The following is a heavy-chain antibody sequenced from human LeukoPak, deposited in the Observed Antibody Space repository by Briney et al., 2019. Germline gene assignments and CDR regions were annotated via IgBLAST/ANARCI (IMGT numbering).Heavy chain of an antibody. Sequence: ASVKVSCKASGYTFTSYYMHWVRQAPGQGLEWMGIINPSGGSTSYAQKFQGRVTMTRDTSTSTVYMELSSLRSEDTAVYFCARDACSSTICQAGGNWFDPWGQGTLVIVS. D-gene: IGHD2-2*01. CDR1: GYTFTSYY. V-gene: IGHV1-46*01. J-gene: IGHJ5*02. CDR3: ARDACSSTICQAGGNWFDP. CDR2: INPSGGST.